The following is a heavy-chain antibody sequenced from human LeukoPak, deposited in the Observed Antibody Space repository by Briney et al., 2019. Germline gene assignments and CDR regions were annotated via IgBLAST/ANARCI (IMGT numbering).Heavy chain of an antibody. CDR3: AKDGAAAGRSHSGYCYYGMDV. D-gene: IGHD6-13*01. Sequence: QPGGSLRLSCAATGFTFSSYAMSWVRQAPGKGLEWVSSISGSGGSTYYADSVKGRFTISRDNSKDTLYLQMNRLRAEDTAIYYCAKDGAAAGRSHSGYCYYGMDVWGQGTTVTVSS. V-gene: IGHV3-23*01. CDR1: GFTFSSYA. J-gene: IGHJ6*02. CDR2: ISGSGGST.